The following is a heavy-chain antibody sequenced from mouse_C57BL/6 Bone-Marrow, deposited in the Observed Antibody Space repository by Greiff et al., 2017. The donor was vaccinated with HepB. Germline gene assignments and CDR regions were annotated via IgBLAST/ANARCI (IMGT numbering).Heavy chain of an antibody. J-gene: IGHJ3*01. CDR3: ARDRGYGNFPWFAY. Sequence: EVKLVESGGGLVKPGGSLKLSCAASGFTFSSYAMSWVRQTPEKRLEWVATISDGGSYTYYPDNVKGRFPISRDNAKNNLYLQMSHLKSEDTAMYCCARDRGYGNFPWFAYWGQGTLVTVSA. CDR1: GFTFSSYA. CDR2: ISDGGSYT. V-gene: IGHV5-4*01. D-gene: IGHD2-10*02.